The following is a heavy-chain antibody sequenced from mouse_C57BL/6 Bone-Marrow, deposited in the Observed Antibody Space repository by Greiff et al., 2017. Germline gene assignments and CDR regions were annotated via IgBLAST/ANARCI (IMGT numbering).Heavy chain of an antibody. CDR3: ASGLYFDY. Sequence: VQLQESGAELVRPGSSVKLSCKASGYTFTSYWMHWVKQRPIQGLEWIGNIDPSDSETHYNQKFKDKATLTVDKSSSTAYMQLSSLTSEDSAVYYCASGLYFDYWGQGTTLTVSS. D-gene: IGHD3-1*01. V-gene: IGHV1-52*01. J-gene: IGHJ2*01. CDR2: IDPSDSET. CDR1: GYTFTSYW.